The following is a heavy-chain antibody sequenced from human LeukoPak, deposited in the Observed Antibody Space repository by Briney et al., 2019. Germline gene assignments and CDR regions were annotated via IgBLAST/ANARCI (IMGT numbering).Heavy chain of an antibody. CDR2: IYTSGST. CDR3: ARDGIRNWFDP. J-gene: IGHJ5*02. D-gene: IGHD5-18*01. V-gene: IGHV4-61*02. Sequence: SQTLSLTCTVSGGSISSGSYYWSWIRQPAGKGLEWIGRIYTSGSTNYNPSLKSRVTMSVDTSKNQFSLKLSSVTAADTAVYYCARDGIRNWFDPWGQGTLVTVSS. CDR1: GGSISSGSYY.